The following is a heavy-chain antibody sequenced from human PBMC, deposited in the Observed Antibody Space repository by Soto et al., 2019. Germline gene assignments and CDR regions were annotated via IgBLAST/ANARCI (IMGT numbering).Heavy chain of an antibody. Sequence: QLQLQESGPGLVKPSETLSLTCAVSGGSISSSAYYWGWIRQPPGKGLEWIASLSYGGDPLYNSSLQSRGTISVDTSRNQFSLRLTSVTAADTALHYCARLLPVAGGYFDYWGQGSLVTVSS. CDR2: LSYGGDP. CDR3: ARLLPVAGGYFDY. CDR1: GGSISSSAYY. D-gene: IGHD2-2*01. J-gene: IGHJ4*02. V-gene: IGHV4-39*01.